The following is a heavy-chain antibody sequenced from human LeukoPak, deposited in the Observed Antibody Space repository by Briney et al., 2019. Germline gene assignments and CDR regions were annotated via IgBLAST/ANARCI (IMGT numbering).Heavy chain of an antibody. D-gene: IGHD3-22*01. V-gene: IGHV4-34*01. J-gene: IGHJ4*02. Sequence: GSLRLSCAASGFTFSSYSMNWIRQPPGKGLEWIGEINHSGSTSNHNPSLKSRVTMSVDTSKNQFSLKLSSVTAADTAVYYCARGQDYYDSSGYYSEYLFDYWGQGTLVTVSS. CDR1: GFTFSSYS. CDR3: ARGQDYYDSSGYYSEYLFDY. CDR2: INHSGST.